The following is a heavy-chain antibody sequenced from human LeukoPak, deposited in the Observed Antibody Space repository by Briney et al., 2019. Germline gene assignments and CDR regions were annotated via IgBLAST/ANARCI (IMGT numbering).Heavy chain of an antibody. CDR2: ISGSGGST. Sequence: GGSLRLSCAASGFTFSSYAMSRVRLAPGKGLEWVSAISGSGGSTYYADSVKGRFTISRDNSKNTLYLQMNSLRAEDTAVYYCAKVPNSYYYYYYMDVWGKGTTVTVSS. CDR1: GFTFSSYA. D-gene: IGHD2-21*01. CDR3: AKVPNSYYYYYYMDV. V-gene: IGHV3-23*01. J-gene: IGHJ6*03.